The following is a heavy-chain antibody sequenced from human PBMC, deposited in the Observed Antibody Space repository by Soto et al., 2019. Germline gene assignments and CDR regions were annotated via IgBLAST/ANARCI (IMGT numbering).Heavy chain of an antibody. CDR3: ATNMRWLQFDY. V-gene: IGHV1-3*01. CDR1: GYTFTGFS. J-gene: IGHJ4*02. CDR2: FNPGSGKT. Sequence: ASVKVSCKASGYTFTGFSLHWVRQAPGQGLEWMGWFNPGSGKTKYSQKFQGRVTMTKDTSTDTAYMELSSLRSEDTAVYYCATNMRWLQFDYWGQGTLVTVSS. D-gene: IGHD5-12*01.